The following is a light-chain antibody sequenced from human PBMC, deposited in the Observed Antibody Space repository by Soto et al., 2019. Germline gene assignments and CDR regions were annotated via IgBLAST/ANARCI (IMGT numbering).Light chain of an antibody. Sequence: QSALTQPPAVSGAPGQRVIIPCTGSSSNIGAGYDVHWYQQLPGTAPRLLIYDNNNRPSGVPARFSVSKSDTSASLAITGLQTEDEADYYCGSYDSRLSGSSVFGTGPRVTVL. CDR1: SSNIGAGYD. CDR2: DNN. J-gene: IGLJ1*01. V-gene: IGLV1-40*01. CDR3: GSYDSRLSGSSV.